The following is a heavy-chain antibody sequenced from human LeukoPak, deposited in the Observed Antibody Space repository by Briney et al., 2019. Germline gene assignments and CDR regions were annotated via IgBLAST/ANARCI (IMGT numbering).Heavy chain of an antibody. J-gene: IGHJ4*02. CDR1: GFTFSSYE. CDR3: ARVQWLGPFDY. V-gene: IGHV3-48*03. CDR2: ISSSGSTI. Sequence: GGSLRLSCAASGFTFSSYEMNWVRQAPGKGLEWVSYISSSGSTIYYADSVKGRFTISRDNAKNSLYLQMNSLRAEDTAVYYCARVQWLGPFDYWGQGTLVTVSS. D-gene: IGHD6-19*01.